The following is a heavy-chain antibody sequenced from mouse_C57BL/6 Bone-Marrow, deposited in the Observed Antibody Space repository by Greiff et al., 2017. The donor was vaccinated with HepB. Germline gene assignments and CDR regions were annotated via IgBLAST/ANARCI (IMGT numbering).Heavy chain of an antibody. CDR1: GYTFTSYG. Sequence: VQGVESGAELARPGASVKLSCKASGYTFTSYGISWVKQRTGQGLEWIGEIYPRSGNTYYNEKFKGKATLTADKSSSTAYMELRSLTSEDAAVYFCARDLSTTVHIAYWGQGTLVTVSA. CDR2: IYPRSGNT. V-gene: IGHV1-81*01. CDR3: ARDLSTTVHIAY. D-gene: IGHD1-1*01. J-gene: IGHJ3*01.